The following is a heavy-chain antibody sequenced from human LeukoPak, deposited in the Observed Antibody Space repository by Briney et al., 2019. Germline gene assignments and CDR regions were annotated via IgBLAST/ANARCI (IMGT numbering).Heavy chain of an antibody. CDR2: IYYSGST. Sequence: SETLSLTCTVSGGSISSSSYYWGWIRQPPGKGLEWIGSIYYSGSTYYNPSLKSRVTISVDTSKNQFSLKLSSVTAAHTAVYYCERKWPGKQSVLDYWGQGTLVTVSS. CDR3: ERKWPGKQSVLDY. D-gene: IGHD3-10*01. CDR1: GGSISSSSYY. V-gene: IGHV4-39*01. J-gene: IGHJ4*02.